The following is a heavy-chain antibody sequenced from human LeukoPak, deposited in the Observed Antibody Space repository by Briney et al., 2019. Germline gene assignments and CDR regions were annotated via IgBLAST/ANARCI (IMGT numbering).Heavy chain of an antibody. Sequence: PSETLSLTCTVSGGSLSSYYWSWIRQPAGKGLEWIGRIYTSGSTNYNPSLKSRVTMSVDTSKNQFSLKLSSVTAADTAVYYCARGSHSGDYDRLDYWGQGTLVTVSS. D-gene: IGHD3-22*01. CDR1: GGSLSSYY. CDR3: ARGSHSGDYDRLDY. J-gene: IGHJ4*02. CDR2: IYTSGST. V-gene: IGHV4-4*07.